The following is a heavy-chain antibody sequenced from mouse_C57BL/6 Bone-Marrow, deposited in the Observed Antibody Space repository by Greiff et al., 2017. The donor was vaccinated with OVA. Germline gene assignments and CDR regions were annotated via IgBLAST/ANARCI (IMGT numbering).Heavy chain of an antibody. V-gene: IGHV1-82*01. J-gene: IGHJ2*01. Sequence: VQLQESGPELVKPGASVKISCKASGYAFSSSWMNWVKQRPGKGLEWIGRIYPGDGDTNYNGKFKGKATLTADKSSSTAYMQLSSLTSEDSAVYFCARHGDRYCASYFGCGGQGTTLTVSS. D-gene: IGHD2-3*01. CDR2: IYPGDGDT. CDR1: GYAFSSSW. CDR3: ARHGDRYCASYFGC.